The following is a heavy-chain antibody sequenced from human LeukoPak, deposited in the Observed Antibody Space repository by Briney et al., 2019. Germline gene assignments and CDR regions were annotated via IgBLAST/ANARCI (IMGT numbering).Heavy chain of an antibody. V-gene: IGHV3-23*01. CDR2: ISASGGST. D-gene: IGHD3-10*01. Sequence: GGSLRLSCAASGFTFDDYAMTWVRQAPGKGLEWVSTISASGGSTYYADSVKGRFTISRDNSKNTLCLQMNSLRAEDTAVYYCAKDYGVEGYFDYWGQGTLVTVSS. CDR3: AKDYGVEGYFDY. CDR1: GFTFDDYA. J-gene: IGHJ4*02.